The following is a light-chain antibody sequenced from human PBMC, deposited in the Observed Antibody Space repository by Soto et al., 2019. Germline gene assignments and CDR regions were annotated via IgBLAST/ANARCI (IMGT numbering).Light chain of an antibody. Sequence: QSVLTQPPSASGTPGQRVTISCSGSSSNIGSNTVNWYQQFPGTAPKLLIYSYDQRPSGVPDRFSGSKSGTSASLAISGLQSGDEADYYCAAWDDSLNGRVFGGGTKVTVL. CDR1: SSNIGSNT. J-gene: IGLJ2*01. CDR2: SYD. V-gene: IGLV1-44*01. CDR3: AAWDDSLNGRV.